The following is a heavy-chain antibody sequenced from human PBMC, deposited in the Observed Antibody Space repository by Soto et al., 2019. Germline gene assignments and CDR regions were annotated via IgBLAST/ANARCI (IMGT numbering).Heavy chain of an antibody. V-gene: IGHV3-23*01. J-gene: IGHJ3*02. Sequence: GGSLRISCAASGFTFSSYAMSWVRQAPGKGLEWVSAISGSGGSTYYADSVKGRFNMSRDNSKNTMYLQMNSLRAEGTAVHYSTKRGYYDSSGYFTFYIWGRGTMVTDSS. CDR1: GFTFSSYA. D-gene: IGHD3-22*01. CDR3: TKRGYYDSSGYFTFYI. CDR2: ISGSGGST.